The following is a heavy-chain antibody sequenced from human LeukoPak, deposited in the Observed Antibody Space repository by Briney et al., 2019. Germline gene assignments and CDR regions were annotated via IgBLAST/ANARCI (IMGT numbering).Heavy chain of an antibody. J-gene: IGHJ4*02. CDR2: INQGRSP. CDR3: ARRRTWNDVLDS. D-gene: IGHD1-1*01. V-gene: IGHV4-34*01. Sequence: SETLSLTCAVYGGAFSGCYWSWIRQSPGKGLEWIGEINQGRSPNYNPSLKSRVTISLDTSENQFSLKVTSVTAADTAVYYCARRRTWNDVLDSWSQGTRVTVSS. CDR1: GGAFSGCY.